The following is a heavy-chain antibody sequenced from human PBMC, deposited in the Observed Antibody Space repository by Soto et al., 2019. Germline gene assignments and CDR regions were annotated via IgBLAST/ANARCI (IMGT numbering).Heavy chain of an antibody. D-gene: IGHD2-2*01. CDR2: INHSSSDK. CDR1: GFTFGSYS. J-gene: IGHJ2*01. CDR3: ARLESRIVVVPAAHWYFDL. Sequence: PGGSLRLSCAASGFTFGSYSMNWVRQAPGKGLEWVANINHSSSDKYYVDSVKGRFAISRDNAKNSLYLQMNSLRAEDTAVYYCARLESRIVVVPAAHWYFDLWGRGTLVTVSS. V-gene: IGHV3-21*05.